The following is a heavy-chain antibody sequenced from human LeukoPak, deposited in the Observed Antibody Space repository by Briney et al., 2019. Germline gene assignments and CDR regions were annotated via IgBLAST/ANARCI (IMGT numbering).Heavy chain of an antibody. CDR1: GGFFSGYY. CDR3: ARGGDSSGYYLLDAFDI. D-gene: IGHD3-22*01. V-gene: IGHV4-34*01. J-gene: IGHJ3*02. Sequence: SETLSLTCAVYGGFFSGYYWSWLRQPAGKGLEGIGEINHSGTTYYNPSLTSRVTISVDTSKDQFSLKLSSVTAADTAVYYCARGGDSSGYYLLDAFDIWGQGTMVTVSS. CDR2: INHSGTT.